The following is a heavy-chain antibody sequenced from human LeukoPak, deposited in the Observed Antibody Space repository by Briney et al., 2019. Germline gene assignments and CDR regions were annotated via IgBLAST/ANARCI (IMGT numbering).Heavy chain of an antibody. V-gene: IGHV4-59*01. CDR3: ARATSWYYYDSSGYSGAFDI. CDR2: IYYSGST. CDR1: GGSISSYY. D-gene: IGHD3-22*01. J-gene: IGHJ3*02. Sequence: SETLPLTCTVSGGSISSYYWSWIRQPPGKGLEWIGYIYYSGSTNYNPSLKSRVTISVDTSRNQFSLKLSSVTAADTAVYYCARATSWYYYDSSGYSGAFDIWGQGTMVTVSS.